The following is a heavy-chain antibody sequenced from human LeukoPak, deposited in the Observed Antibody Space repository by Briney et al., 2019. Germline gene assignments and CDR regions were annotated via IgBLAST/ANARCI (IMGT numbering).Heavy chain of an antibody. Sequence: GGSLRLSCAASGFTFSSYSMNWVRQAPGKGLEWVSSISSSSSYIYYADSVKGRFTISRDNAKNSLYLQMNSLRAEDTAVYYCARNSGYSSSWNYYYYYYGMDVWGQGTTVTVSS. V-gene: IGHV3-21*01. D-gene: IGHD6-13*01. J-gene: IGHJ6*02. CDR2: ISSSSSYI. CDR1: GFTFSSYS. CDR3: ARNSGYSSSWNYYYYYYGMDV.